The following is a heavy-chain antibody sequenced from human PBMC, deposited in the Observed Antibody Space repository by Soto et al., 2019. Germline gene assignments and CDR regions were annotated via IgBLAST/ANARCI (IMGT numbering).Heavy chain of an antibody. CDR3: ARGGHSNWFDP. J-gene: IGHJ5*02. CDR2: IYYSGST. CDR1: GGSVSSGSYY. Sequence: PSETLSLTCTVSGGSVSSGSYYWSWIRQPPGKGLEWIGYIYYSGSTNYNPSLKSRVTISVDTSKNQFSLKLSSVTAADTAVYYCARGGHSNWFDPWGQGTLVTVSS. D-gene: IGHD3-16*01. V-gene: IGHV4-61*01.